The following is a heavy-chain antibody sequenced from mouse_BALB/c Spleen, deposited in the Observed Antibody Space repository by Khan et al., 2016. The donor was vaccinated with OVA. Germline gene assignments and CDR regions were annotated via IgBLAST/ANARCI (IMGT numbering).Heavy chain of an antibody. Sequence: EVELVESGGDFVRPGGSLKLSCAASGFTFSTYGMSWVRQTPDKRLEWVATINTDGAYTYYPDSVKGRFTISRDNAKNTLYLQLSSLKSEDTAIYYCARLAYYYNSEGFAYWGQGTLVTVSA. V-gene: IGHV5-6*01. J-gene: IGHJ3*01. CDR3: ARLAYYYNSEGFAY. CDR2: INTDGAYT. D-gene: IGHD1-1*01. CDR1: GFTFSTYG.